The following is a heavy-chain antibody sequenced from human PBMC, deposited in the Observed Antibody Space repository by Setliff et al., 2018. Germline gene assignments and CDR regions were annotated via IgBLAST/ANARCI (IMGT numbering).Heavy chain of an antibody. J-gene: IGHJ6*03. CDR1: SGSFSGYF. CDR2: INHSGST. CDR3: ARMSGFQYMDV. V-gene: IGHV4-34*01. D-gene: IGHD3-3*01. Sequence: SETLSLTCAVYSGSFSGYFWSWIRQPPGKGLEWIGEINHSGSTNYNPSLKSRVTISVDTSKNQFSLKLSSVTAADTAVYYCARMSGFQYMDVWGKGTTVTVSS.